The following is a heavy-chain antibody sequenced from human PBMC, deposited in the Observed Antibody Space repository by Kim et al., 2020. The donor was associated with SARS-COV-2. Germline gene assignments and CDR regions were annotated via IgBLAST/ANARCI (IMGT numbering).Heavy chain of an antibody. Sequence: SETLSLTCAVYVGSFSGYYWSWIRQPPGKGLEWIGEINHSGSTNYNPSLKSRVTISVDTSKNQFSLKLSSVTAADTAVYYCARGRQNYYGSGSYSCNFDYWGQGTLVTVSS. CDR1: VGSFSGYY. V-gene: IGHV4-34*01. CDR3: ARGRQNYYGSGSYSCNFDY. CDR2: INHSGST. J-gene: IGHJ4*02. D-gene: IGHD3-10*01.